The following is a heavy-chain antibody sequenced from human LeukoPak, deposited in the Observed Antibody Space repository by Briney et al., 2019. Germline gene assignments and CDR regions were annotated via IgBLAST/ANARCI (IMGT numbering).Heavy chain of an antibody. Sequence: GGSLRLSCAASGFTVSNNYMSWLRQAPGKGPEWVSVIYSDGSTYYADSVKGRFTISRGNAKNTVYLQMDSLRAEDTAVYYCVRDLTWGQGTLVTVSS. CDR2: IYSDGST. J-gene: IGHJ1*01. V-gene: IGHV3-53*01. CDR3: VRDLT. CDR1: GFTVSNNY.